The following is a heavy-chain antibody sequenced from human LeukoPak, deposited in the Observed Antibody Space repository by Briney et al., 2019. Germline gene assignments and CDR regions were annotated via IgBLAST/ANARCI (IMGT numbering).Heavy chain of an antibody. J-gene: IGHJ4*02. CDR3: ARDYGSGSPSFYFDY. D-gene: IGHD3-10*01. V-gene: IGHV3-53*01. CDR1: GFTFSSNY. Sequence: GGSLRLSSAASGFTFSSNYMSWVRQAPGKGLEWVSVIYSGGSTYYADSVKGRFTISRDNSKNTLYLQMNSLRAEDTAVYYCARDYGSGSPSFYFDYWGQGTLVTVSS. CDR2: IYSGGST.